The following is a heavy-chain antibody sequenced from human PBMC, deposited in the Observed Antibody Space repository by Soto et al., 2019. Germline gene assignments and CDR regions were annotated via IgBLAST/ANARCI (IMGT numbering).Heavy chain of an antibody. V-gene: IGHV1-58*01. CDR2: IVVGSGNT. J-gene: IGHJ4*02. Sequence: GASVKVSCKASGFTFTSSAVQWVRQARGQRLEWIGWIVVGSGNTNYAQKFQERVTITRDMSTSTAYMELSSLRSEDTAVDYCAADTYRSDYDWDYFDYWGQGTLVTVSS. D-gene: IGHD5-12*01. CDR3: AADTYRSDYDWDYFDY. CDR1: GFTFTSSA.